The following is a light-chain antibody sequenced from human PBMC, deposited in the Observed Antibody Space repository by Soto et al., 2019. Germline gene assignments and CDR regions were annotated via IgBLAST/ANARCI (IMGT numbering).Light chain of an antibody. V-gene: IGLV2-11*01. CDR1: SSDVGAYNY. J-gene: IGLJ1*01. CDR2: DVN. Sequence: QSVLTQPRSVSGSPGQSVTISCTGTSSDVGAYNYVSWYQQHPGKAPKLMIYDVNKRPSGVPDRFSGSKSGNTASLTVSGIQAEDEADYYCCSYAGDSTLYVFGTGTKVTVL. CDR3: CSYAGDSTLYV.